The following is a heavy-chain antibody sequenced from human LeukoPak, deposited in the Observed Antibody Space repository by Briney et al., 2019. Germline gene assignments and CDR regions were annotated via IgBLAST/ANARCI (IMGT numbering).Heavy chain of an antibody. D-gene: IGHD2-15*01. CDR3: ARGRYCSGGSCYSRYYYYYYMDV. CDR1: GGSFSGYY. Sequence: SETLSLXCAVYGGSFSGYYWSWIRQPPGKGLEWIGEINHSGSTNHNPSLKSRVTISVDTSKNQFSLKLSSVTAADTAVYYCARGRYCSGGSCYSRYYYYYYMDVWGKGTTVTVS. CDR2: INHSGST. J-gene: IGHJ6*03. V-gene: IGHV4-34*01.